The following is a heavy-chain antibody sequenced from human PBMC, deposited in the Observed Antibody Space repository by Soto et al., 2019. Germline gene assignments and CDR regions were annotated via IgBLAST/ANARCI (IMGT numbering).Heavy chain of an antibody. CDR2: ISSGSGT. CDR1: VFTFSNYG. D-gene: IGHD5-12*01. J-gene: IGHJ4*02. CDR3: AKENSGYEK. Sequence: PGGSLRLSCTASVFTFSNYGMSWVRQAPGKGLEWVSAISSGSGTFYAESVKGRFTISRDNSKNTLYLQMNSLRAEDTAVYYCAKENSGYEKWGQGTLVTVSS. V-gene: IGHV3-23*01.